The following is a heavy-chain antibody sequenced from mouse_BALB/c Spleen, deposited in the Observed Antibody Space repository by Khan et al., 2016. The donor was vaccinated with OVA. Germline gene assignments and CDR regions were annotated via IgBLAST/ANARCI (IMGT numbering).Heavy chain of an antibody. CDR2: ISSGGHYT. V-gene: IGHV5-6*01. D-gene: IGHD1-1*01. CDR3: ARLAYYYNCEGFAY. Sequence: EVQLVESGGDLVKPGGSLKLSCAASGFTFSTYGMSWVRQTPDKRLEWVATISSGGHYTYYPDSVKGRFTISRDNAKSTLYLQMSSLKSEDTAIYYCARLAYYYNCEGFAYWGQGTLVTVSA. J-gene: IGHJ3*01. CDR1: GFTFSTYG.